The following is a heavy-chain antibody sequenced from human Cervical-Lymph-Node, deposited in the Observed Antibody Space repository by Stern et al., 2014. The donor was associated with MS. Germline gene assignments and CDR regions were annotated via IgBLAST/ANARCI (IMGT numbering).Heavy chain of an antibody. CDR3: ARVRPDIVVVPSTGYYAMDV. Sequence: QVQLVQSGAEVKRPGSSVKVSCKASGGTFNTYGISWVRQAPGQGLEWMGRIIPVFGTANYAQKFQGRVTFTAEKSTNTVYMELSSLRSEDTAVYYCARVRPDIVVVPSTGYYAMDVWGQGTTVTVPS. CDR2: IIPVFGTA. J-gene: IGHJ6*02. CDR1: GGTFNTYG. V-gene: IGHV1-69*06. D-gene: IGHD2-2*01.